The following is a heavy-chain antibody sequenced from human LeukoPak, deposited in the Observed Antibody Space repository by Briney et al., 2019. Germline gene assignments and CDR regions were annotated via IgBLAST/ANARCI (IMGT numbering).Heavy chain of an antibody. CDR1: GGSISSYY. CDR3: ARVPRYGYGFDY. CDR2: IYYSGST. Sequence: PSETLSLTCTVSGGSISSYYWSWIRQPPGKGLEWIGYIYYSGSTNYNPSLKSRVTISVDTSKNQFSLKLSSVTAADTAVYYCARVPRYGYGFDYWGQGTLVTVSS. V-gene: IGHV4-59*01. J-gene: IGHJ4*02. D-gene: IGHD5-12*01.